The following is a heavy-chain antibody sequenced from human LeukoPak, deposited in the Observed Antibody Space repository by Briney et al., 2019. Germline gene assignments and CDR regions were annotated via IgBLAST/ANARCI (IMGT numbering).Heavy chain of an antibody. V-gene: IGHV3-30*04. Sequence: PGRSLRLSCAASGFTFSSYAMHWVRQAPGKGLEWVAVISNDGSNKYYAVSVKGRFTISRDNSKNTLYLQMNSLRAEDTAVYYCARVLGQFNWNPNVAFDIWGQGTMVTVSS. CDR3: ARVLGQFNWNPNVAFDI. J-gene: IGHJ3*02. D-gene: IGHD1-1*01. CDR1: GFTFSSYA. CDR2: ISNDGSNK.